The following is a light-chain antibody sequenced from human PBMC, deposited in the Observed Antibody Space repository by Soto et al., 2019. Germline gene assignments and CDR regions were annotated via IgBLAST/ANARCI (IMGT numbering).Light chain of an antibody. J-gene: IGKJ2*01. CDR1: QTINSY. CDR2: AAS. Sequence: DIQMTQSPSSLSASVGDSVTITCRASQTINSYLIWYQQKPGRTPKLLIYAASSLQGGVPSRFSGSGSGTDFTLTISSLQPEDFATYYCHQSYSMPNTFGQGTKLEIK. V-gene: IGKV1-39*01. CDR3: HQSYSMPNT.